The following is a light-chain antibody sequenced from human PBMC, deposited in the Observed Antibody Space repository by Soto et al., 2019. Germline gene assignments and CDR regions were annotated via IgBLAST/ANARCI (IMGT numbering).Light chain of an antibody. CDR2: DVY. Sequence: QSAMSEPSGESGSPGQSIPISCTGARTDVDGFDYVSWYQQHPGQAPQLIIYDVYNRPSGVSHRFSGSKSGDTASLTISGLQAEDEAYYYCTSYTSSAPFYVFGTG. CDR3: TSYTSSAPFYV. J-gene: IGLJ1*01. CDR1: RTDVDGFDY. V-gene: IGLV2-14*03.